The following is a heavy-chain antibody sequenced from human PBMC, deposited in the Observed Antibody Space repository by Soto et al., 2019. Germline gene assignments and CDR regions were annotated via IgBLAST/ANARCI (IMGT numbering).Heavy chain of an antibody. Sequence: AETLSLTCAVYEGSFGGYYWTWIRQSPGRWLEWIGEINQSGSTRYNPSLESRVTMTVDRSKNQFSLNLNSVTAADTAVYYCARGSRLRFRYLVYSYNFDSWGQGTPVTVSS. D-gene: IGHD3-10*01. CDR2: INQSGST. CDR3: ARGSRLRFRYLVYSYNFDS. CDR1: EGSFGGYY. V-gene: IGHV4-34*01. J-gene: IGHJ5*01.